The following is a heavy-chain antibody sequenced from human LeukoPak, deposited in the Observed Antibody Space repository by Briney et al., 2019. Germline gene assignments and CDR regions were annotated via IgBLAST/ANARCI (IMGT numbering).Heavy chain of an antibody. CDR3: AKESSGYSTDHFDP. Sequence: GGSLRLSCAASGFPFSSYAMSWVRQAPGKGLEWVSAISGSGGSTYYADPVKVRFTISSDNSKTTLYLQMNSLRAEDTAVYYCAKESSGYSTDHFDPWGQGTLVTVSS. CDR2: ISGSGGST. CDR1: GFPFSSYA. V-gene: IGHV3-23*01. J-gene: IGHJ5*02. D-gene: IGHD3-3*01.